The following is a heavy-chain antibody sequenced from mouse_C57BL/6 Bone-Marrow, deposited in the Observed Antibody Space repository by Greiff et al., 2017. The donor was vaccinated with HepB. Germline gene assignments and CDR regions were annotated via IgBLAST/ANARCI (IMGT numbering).Heavy chain of an antibody. J-gene: IGHJ2*01. D-gene: IGHD1-1*01. CDR3: ARQGITTVVAPYFDY. Sequence: EVKLVESGGGLVQPGESLKLSCESNEYEFPSHDMSWVRKTPEKRLELVAAINSDGGSTYYPDTMERRFIISRDNTKKTLYLQMSSLRSEDTALYYCARQGITTVVAPYFDYWGQGTTLTVSS. V-gene: IGHV5-2*03. CDR2: INSDGGST. CDR1: EYEFPSHD.